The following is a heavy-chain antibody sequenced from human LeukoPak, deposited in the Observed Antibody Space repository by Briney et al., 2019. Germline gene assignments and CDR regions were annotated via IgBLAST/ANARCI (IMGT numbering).Heavy chain of an antibody. CDR2: IYSGGST. CDR1: GFTVSSNY. D-gene: IGHD4-11*01. CDR3: ARDFASTVSTPPYYYYYYMVV. Sequence: GGSLRLSCAASGFTVSSNYMSWVRQAPGKGLDWVSVIYSGGSTYYAYSVKGRFTISRNNSKNTLYLQMNSLRAEDTAVYYCARDFASTVSTPPYYYYYYMVVWGKGTTVTVSS. V-gene: IGHV3-66*02. J-gene: IGHJ6*03.